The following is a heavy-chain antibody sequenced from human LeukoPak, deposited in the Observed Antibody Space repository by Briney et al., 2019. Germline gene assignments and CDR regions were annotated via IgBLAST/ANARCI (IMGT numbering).Heavy chain of an antibody. CDR2: INHSGST. D-gene: IGHD1-26*01. J-gene: IGHJ4*02. V-gene: IGHV4-34*01. Sequence: SETLSLTCAVYGGSFSGYYWSWIRQPPGKGLEWIGEINHSGSTNYNPSLKSRVTISVDTSKNQFSLKLSSVTAADTAVYYCATMSGSYSVDYWGQGTLVTVSS. CDR1: GGSFSGYY. CDR3: ATMSGSYSVDY.